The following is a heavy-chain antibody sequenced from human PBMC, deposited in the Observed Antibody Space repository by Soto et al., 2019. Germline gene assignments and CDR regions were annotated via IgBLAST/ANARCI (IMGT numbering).Heavy chain of an antibody. J-gene: IGHJ6*02. V-gene: IGHV1-69*13. Sequence: GXSXKVFCRASGGSXSGHAISWVRQATGQGLEWMGVIVPFFKCTNYEPKFHGRLTINAEDSMTTVYMDPYGLKSDEQYVYYCGGDVTVNYYDSTYSYHAMDVWGQGNTVTVSS. CDR1: GGSXSGHA. CDR2: IVPFFKCT. D-gene: IGHD3-16*01. CDR3: GGDVTVNYYDSTYSYHAMDV.